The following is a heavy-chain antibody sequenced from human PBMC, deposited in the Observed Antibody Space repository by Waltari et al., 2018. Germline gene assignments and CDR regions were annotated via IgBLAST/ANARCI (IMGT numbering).Heavy chain of an antibody. CDR3: ARDSNYLENAFDI. CDR2: IYTSGST. D-gene: IGHD4-4*01. Sequence: QVQLQESGPGLVKPSQTLSLTCTVSGGSISSGSYYWSWIRQPAGKGMEWIGYIYTSGSTNYNPSLKSLVTISVDTSKNQFSLKLSSVTAADTAVYYCARDSNYLENAFDIWGQGTMVTVSS. J-gene: IGHJ3*02. V-gene: IGHV4-61*09. CDR1: GGSISSGSYY.